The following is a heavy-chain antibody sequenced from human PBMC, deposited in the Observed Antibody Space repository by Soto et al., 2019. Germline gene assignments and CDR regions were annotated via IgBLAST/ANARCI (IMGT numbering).Heavy chain of an antibody. CDR1: GYTFTSYY. J-gene: IGHJ5*02. CDR3: ARSGDRLRYFDWSPGSTWFDP. V-gene: IGHV1-46*01. D-gene: IGHD3-9*01. CDR2: INPSGGST. Sequence: GASVKVSCKASGYTFTSYYMHWVRQAPGQGLEWMGIINPSGGSTSYAQKFQGRVTMTRDTSTSTVYMELSSLRSEDTAVYYCARSGDRLRYFDWSPGSTWFDPRGQGTLVTVSS.